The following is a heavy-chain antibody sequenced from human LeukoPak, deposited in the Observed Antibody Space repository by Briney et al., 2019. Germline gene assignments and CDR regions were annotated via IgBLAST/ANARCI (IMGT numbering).Heavy chain of an antibody. Sequence: SETLSLTCTVSGDSISSYYWTWIRQPPGKGLEWIGYIYYSGNTNYNPSLKSRVTISVDTSKNQFSLKLSSVTAADTAVYYCARGAFGEAWFDPWGQGTLVTVSS. D-gene: IGHD3-10*01. CDR3: ARGAFGEAWFDP. J-gene: IGHJ5*02. CDR2: IYYSGNT. CDR1: GDSISSYY. V-gene: IGHV4-59*12.